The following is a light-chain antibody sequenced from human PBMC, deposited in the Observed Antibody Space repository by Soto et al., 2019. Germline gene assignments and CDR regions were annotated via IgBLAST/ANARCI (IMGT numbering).Light chain of an antibody. CDR2: GAS. V-gene: IGKV3D-20*02. CDR1: QSVSSSY. CDR3: QQRSKWPVT. Sequence: EIVMTQSPATLSVSPWERATLSCRASQSVSSSYLAWYQQKPGQAPRLLIYGASSRATGIPDRFSGSGSGTDFTLTISSLEAEDFALYYCQQRSKWPVTFGGGTKVDIK. J-gene: IGKJ4*01.